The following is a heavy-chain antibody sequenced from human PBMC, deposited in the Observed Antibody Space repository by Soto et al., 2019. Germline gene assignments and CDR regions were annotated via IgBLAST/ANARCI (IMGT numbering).Heavy chain of an antibody. CDR3: ARAYGYQEYYFDY. Sequence: EVQLVESLGGLVQPGGSLRLSCAASGFTFSSYSMNWVRQAPGKGLEWVSSISSSSSYRYYADSVKGRFTISRDNSKNSLDLQMNRLRADATAVYYCARAYGYQEYYFDYWGQGTLVTVSS. CDR1: GFTFSSYS. CDR2: ISSSSSYR. V-gene: IGHV3-21*01. D-gene: IGHD4-17*01. J-gene: IGHJ4*02.